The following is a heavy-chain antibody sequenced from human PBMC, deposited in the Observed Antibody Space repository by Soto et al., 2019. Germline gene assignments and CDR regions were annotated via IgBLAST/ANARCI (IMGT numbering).Heavy chain of an antibody. D-gene: IGHD1-1*01. Sequence: GGSLRLSCAASGFTFSSYGMHWVRQAPGKGLEWVAVISYDGSNKYYADSVKGRFTISRDNSKNTLYLQMNSLRAEDTAVHYCAKDDWRDWNPPLLDYWGQGTLVTVSS. CDR3: AKDDWRDWNPPLLDY. CDR1: GFTFSSYG. J-gene: IGHJ4*02. CDR2: ISYDGSNK. V-gene: IGHV3-30*18.